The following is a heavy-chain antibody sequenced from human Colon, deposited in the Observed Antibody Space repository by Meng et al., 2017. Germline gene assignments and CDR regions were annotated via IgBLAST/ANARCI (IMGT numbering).Heavy chain of an antibody. D-gene: IGHD3/OR15-3a*01. V-gene: IGHV3-33*01. Sequence: GESLKIPCAASGFPFSPYAIHWVRQAPGKGPEWVAYIWHDGSRKEYGDSVKGRFTMSRDNSKNTLYLELNSLRAEDTGVYYCARDFGPRDTSYHPTNSCDSWGQGTLVTVSS. CDR3: ARDFGPRDTSYHPTNSCDS. CDR2: IWHDGSRK. CDR1: GFPFSPYA. J-gene: IGHJ4*02.